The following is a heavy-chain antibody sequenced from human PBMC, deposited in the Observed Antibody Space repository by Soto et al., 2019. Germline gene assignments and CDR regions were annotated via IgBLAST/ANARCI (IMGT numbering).Heavy chain of an antibody. J-gene: IGHJ2*01. V-gene: IGHV4-30-2*01. CDR2: ISHSGST. CDR1: GGSISSGGYS. CDR3: ARVPGL. Sequence: QLQLQEFGSGLVKPSQTLSLTCAVSGGSISSGGYSWSWIRQPPGKGLEWIGYISHSGSTYYNPSLKSRVTISVDSSKNRCSLKLSSVTAADTAVYYCARVPGLWGRGTLVTVSS.